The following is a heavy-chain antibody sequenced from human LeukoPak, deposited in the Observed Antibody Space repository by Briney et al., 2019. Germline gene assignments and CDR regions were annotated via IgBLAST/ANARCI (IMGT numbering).Heavy chain of an antibody. V-gene: IGHV3-11*05. Sequence: GQSLTLSRAASAFTFSDYYMSWIRQAPGKGLEWDSYIRTSSSYTNYADSVKGRFTISRDNAKNSLYLQMNSLRAEDTAVYYCARESVVGATRAYYYGMDVWGQGTTVTVSS. D-gene: IGHD1-26*01. J-gene: IGHJ6*02. CDR2: IRTSSSYT. CDR1: AFTFSDYY. CDR3: ARESVVGATRAYYYGMDV.